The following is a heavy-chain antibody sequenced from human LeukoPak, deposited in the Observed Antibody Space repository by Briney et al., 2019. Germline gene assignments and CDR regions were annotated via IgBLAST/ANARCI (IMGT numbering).Heavy chain of an antibody. CDR2: ISSGGGST. J-gene: IGHJ6*02. D-gene: IGHD3-10*01. Sequence: GGSLRLSCAASGFTFSSYAMTWVRQAPGKGLEWVSTISSGGGSTYYADSVKGRFTISRDDAKGSLYLQMNSLRPEDTAVYYCARGSGSYSRYGFDVWGQGTTVTVSS. CDR1: GFTFSSYA. CDR3: ARGSGSYSRYGFDV. V-gene: IGHV3-23*01.